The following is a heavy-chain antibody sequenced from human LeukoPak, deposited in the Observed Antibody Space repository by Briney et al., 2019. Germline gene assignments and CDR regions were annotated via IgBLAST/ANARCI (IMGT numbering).Heavy chain of an antibody. V-gene: IGHV4-59*11. CDR2: IYYSGST. CDR3: ARTRYDSSYYYGMDV. D-gene: IGHD3-22*01. Sequence: PSETLSLTCTVSGGSISRHYWSWIRQPPGKGLEWIGYIYYSGSTNYNPSLKSRVTISVDTSKNQFSLKLSSVTAADTAVYYCARTRYDSSYYYGMDVWGQGTTVTVSS. CDR1: GGSISRHY. J-gene: IGHJ6*02.